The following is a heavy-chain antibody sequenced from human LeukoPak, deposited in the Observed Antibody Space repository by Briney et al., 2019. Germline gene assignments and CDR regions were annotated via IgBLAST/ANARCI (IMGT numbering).Heavy chain of an antibody. V-gene: IGHV3-23*01. CDR1: GFNFRSYA. J-gene: IGHJ4*02. D-gene: IGHD1-1*01. CDR2: ISGSGGST. CDR3: VRGTMNAIDQLDY. Sequence: GGSLRLSCTASGFNFRSYAMSWVRQAPGKGLEWVSAISGSGGSTDYADSVKGRFTISRDNAKNTLYLQMNSLSAEDTAVYYCVRGTMNAIDQLDYWGQGTLVTVSS.